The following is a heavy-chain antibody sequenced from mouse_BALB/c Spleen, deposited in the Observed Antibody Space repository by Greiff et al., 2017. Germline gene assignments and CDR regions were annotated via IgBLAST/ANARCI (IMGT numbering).Heavy chain of an antibody. Sequence: EVKLMESGGGLVQPGGSRKLSCAASGFTFSSFGMHWVRQAPEKGLEWVAYISSGSSTIYYADTVKGRFTISRDNPKNTLFLPMTSLRSEDTAMYYCARQGYGNYYFDYWGQGTTLTVSS. CDR2: ISSGSSTI. V-gene: IGHV5-17*02. D-gene: IGHD2-10*02. J-gene: IGHJ2*01. CDR3: ARQGYGNYYFDY. CDR1: GFTFSSFG.